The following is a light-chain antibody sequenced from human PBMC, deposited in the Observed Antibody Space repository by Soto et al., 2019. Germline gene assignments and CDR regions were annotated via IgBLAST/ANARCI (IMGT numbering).Light chain of an antibody. CDR3: QYRWGFT. CDR1: QCVDNY. V-gene: IGKV3-11*01. J-gene: IGKJ3*01. Sequence: EIVLTQSPATLSLSPGERATLSCRASQCVDNYLAWYQQKPGQAPRLLIHDASHRATGIPPRFSGSGSGTDFTLTSSSLEPEDFAVYDGQYRWGFTFGPGTKVDIK. CDR2: DAS.